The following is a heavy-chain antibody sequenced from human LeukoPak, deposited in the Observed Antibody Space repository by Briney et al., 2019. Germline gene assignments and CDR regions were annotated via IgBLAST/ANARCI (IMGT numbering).Heavy chain of an antibody. CDR2: IRSKPNSYAT. Sequence: PGGSLTLSCAASGFTFSGSAMHWVRQASGKGLEWVGRIRSKPNSYATAYAASVKGRFTISRDDSKNTAYLQMNSLKTEDTAVYYCTRLDCGSTSCLSYFDYWGQGTLVTVSS. D-gene: IGHD2-2*01. J-gene: IGHJ4*02. CDR1: GFTFSGSA. V-gene: IGHV3-73*01. CDR3: TRLDCGSTSCLSYFDY.